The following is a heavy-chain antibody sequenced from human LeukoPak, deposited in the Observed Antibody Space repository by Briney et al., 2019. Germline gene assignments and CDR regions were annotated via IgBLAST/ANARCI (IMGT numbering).Heavy chain of an antibody. Sequence: GGSLRLSCAASGFTFSSHAMTWVRQAPGKGLEWVASISSTSTFIYSADSVKGRFTISRDTAKNSLFLQMNSLRAEDTAIYYCARDYFDSSDYPQTYYYYYMDVWGKGTTVTVSS. D-gene: IGHD3-22*01. CDR3: ARDYFDSSDYPQTYYYYYMDV. J-gene: IGHJ6*03. CDR1: GFTFSSHA. CDR2: ISSTSTFI. V-gene: IGHV3-21*01.